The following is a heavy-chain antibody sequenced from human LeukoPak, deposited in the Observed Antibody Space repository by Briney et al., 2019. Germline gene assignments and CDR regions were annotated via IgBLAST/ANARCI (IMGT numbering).Heavy chain of an antibody. CDR1: GYTFTGYY. CDR2: INPNSGGT. CDR3: ARDLGLTMVRGVRPYNWFDP. Sequence: ASVKVSCKASGYTFTGYYMHWVRQAPGQGLEWMGRINPNSGGTNYAQKFQGRVTMTRDTSISTAYMELSRLRSDDTAVYYCARDLGLTMVRGVRPYNWFDPWGQGTLATVSS. D-gene: IGHD3-10*01. J-gene: IGHJ5*02. V-gene: IGHV1-2*06.